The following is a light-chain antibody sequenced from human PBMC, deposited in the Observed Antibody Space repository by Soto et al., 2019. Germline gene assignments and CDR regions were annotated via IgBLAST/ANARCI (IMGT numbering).Light chain of an antibody. CDR1: QSVSGN. CDR2: GAS. Sequence: EIVMTQSPATLSVSPGERATLSCTASQSVSGNLGWNQQKPGQAPRLLIYGASTRATDIPGRFSGSGSGTEFTLTISSLQSEDFAVYYCQQYNNWSLFTFGPGTKVDIK. J-gene: IGKJ3*01. V-gene: IGKV3-15*01. CDR3: QQYNNWSLFT.